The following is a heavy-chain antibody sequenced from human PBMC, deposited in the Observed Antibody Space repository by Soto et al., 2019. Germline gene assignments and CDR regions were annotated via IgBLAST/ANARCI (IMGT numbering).Heavy chain of an antibody. Sequence: QVQLVESGGGVVQPGRSLRLSCAASGFTFSSYGMHWVRQAPGKGLEWVAVISYDGSNKYYADSVKGRFTISRANSKNTLYLQMNSLRAEDTAVDYCAKGAAGGDYFDYWGQGTLVTVSS. J-gene: IGHJ4*02. CDR3: AKGAAGGDYFDY. D-gene: IGHD6-19*01. CDR2: ISYDGSNK. V-gene: IGHV3-30*18. CDR1: GFTFSSYG.